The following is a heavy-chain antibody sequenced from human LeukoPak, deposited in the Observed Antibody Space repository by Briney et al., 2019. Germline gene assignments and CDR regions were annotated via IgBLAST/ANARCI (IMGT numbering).Heavy chain of an antibody. Sequence: GSLRLSCAASGFTFSSYAMHWVRQAPGKGLEYVSVINNNGGTTYYADSVKGRFTISRDNSKNTVFLQMGSLRAEDMAAYYCARGTTVNTPFDHWGQGTLVTVSS. D-gene: IGHD4-11*01. CDR3: ARGTTVNTPFDH. CDR1: GFTFSSYA. V-gene: IGHV3-64*02. CDR2: INNNGGTT. J-gene: IGHJ4*02.